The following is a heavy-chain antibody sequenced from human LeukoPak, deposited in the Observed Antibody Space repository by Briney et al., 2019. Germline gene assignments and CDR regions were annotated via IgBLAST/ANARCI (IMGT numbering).Heavy chain of an antibody. CDR1: GGSFSSYY. J-gene: IGHJ3*02. CDR2: IYYSGST. V-gene: IGHV4-59*01. D-gene: IGHD2-21*01. Sequence: SETLSLTCTVSGGSFSSYYWSWIRQPPGKGLEWIGYIYYSGSTNYNPSLKSRVTISVDTSKNQFSLKLSSVTAADTAVYYCARVKRVYCGGDCYHNAFDIWGQGTMVTVS. CDR3: ARVKRVYCGGDCYHNAFDI.